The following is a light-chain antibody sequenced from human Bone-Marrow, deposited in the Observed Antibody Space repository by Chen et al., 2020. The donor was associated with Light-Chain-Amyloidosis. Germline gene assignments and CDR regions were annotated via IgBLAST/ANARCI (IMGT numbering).Light chain of an antibody. J-gene: IGKJ1*01. CDR2: LGS. V-gene: IGKV2-28*01. CDR1: PSLLDSNGYNY. CDR3: MQPLQTPRT. Sequence: DIVMTQSPLSLPVTPGEPASISCRSSPSLLDSNGYNYLDWYLQKPGESPQLLIYLGSNRASGVPDRFSGSGSGTDLTLKISRVEAEDVGVYYCMQPLQTPRTFGQGTKVEIK.